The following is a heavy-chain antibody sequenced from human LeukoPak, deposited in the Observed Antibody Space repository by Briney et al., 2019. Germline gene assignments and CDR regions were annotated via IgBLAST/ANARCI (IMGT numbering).Heavy chain of an antibody. J-gene: IGHJ4*02. CDR3: AREPYFDWLSKDY. CDR1: GFTLSANW. D-gene: IGHD3-9*01. CDR2: IKQDGREK. V-gene: IGHV3-7*05. Sequence: GGSLRLSCAASGFTLSANWMSWGGQSPGKGLRGWANIKQDGREKDSVGSVKGRFTIHRDNAKNSLYLRRNSLRAQEPAGYYFAREPYFDWLSKDYWGQGTLVTVSS.